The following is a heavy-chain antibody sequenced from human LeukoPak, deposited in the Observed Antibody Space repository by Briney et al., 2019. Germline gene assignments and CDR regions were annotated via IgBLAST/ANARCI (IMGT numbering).Heavy chain of an antibody. V-gene: IGHV3-23*01. J-gene: IGHJ3*02. CDR2: ISASGSST. Sequence: AGGSLRLSCAASGFTFSSYAMSWVRQAPGKGLEWVSGISASGSSTYYADSVKGRFTISRDNSKDTLYLQMSSLRAEDTAVYYCAKDRAYSGSPRAFDIWGQGTVVTVSS. CDR3: AKDRAYSGSPRAFDI. D-gene: IGHD1-26*01. CDR1: GFTFSSYA.